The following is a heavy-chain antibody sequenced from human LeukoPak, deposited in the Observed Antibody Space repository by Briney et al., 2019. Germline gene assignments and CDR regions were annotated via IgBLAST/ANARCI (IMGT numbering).Heavy chain of an antibody. J-gene: IGHJ4*02. CDR3: ARFANYDFWSGYYTGPAPIDY. Sequence: SETLSLTCTISAGSISSYYWSWIRQPPGKGLEWIGYIYYSGSTNYNPSLKSRVTISVDTSKNQFSLKLSSVTAADTAVYYCARFANYDFWSGYYTGPAPIDYWGQGTLVTVSS. CDR2: IYYSGST. CDR1: AGSISSYY. D-gene: IGHD3-3*01. V-gene: IGHV4-59*01.